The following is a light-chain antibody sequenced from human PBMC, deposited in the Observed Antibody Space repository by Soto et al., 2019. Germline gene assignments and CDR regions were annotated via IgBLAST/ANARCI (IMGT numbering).Light chain of an antibody. CDR1: QSVSSTY. J-gene: IGKJ1*01. CDR2: GAS. V-gene: IGKV3-20*01. Sequence: EIVSTQSPGTLSLSPGERATLSCRASQSVSSTYLAWYQQKPGQAPRLLIYGASNRATGIPDRFSGSGSGTDFTLTISRLEPEDFAVYYCQQYGGSRWTFGQGTRVDI. CDR3: QQYGGSRWT.